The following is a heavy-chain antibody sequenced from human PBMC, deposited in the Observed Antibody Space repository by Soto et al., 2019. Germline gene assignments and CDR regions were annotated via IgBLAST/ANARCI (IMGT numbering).Heavy chain of an antibody. CDR1: GGSISSSNW. V-gene: IGHV4-4*02. J-gene: IGHJ5*02. D-gene: IGHD6-13*01. Sequence: SETLSLTCAVSGGSISSSNWWSWVRQPPGKGLEWIGEIYHSGSTNYNPSLKSRVTISVDKSKNQFSLKLSSVTAADTAVYYYATYSDGIAGNWFDPWGQGTLVTVSS. CDR2: IYHSGST. CDR3: ATYSDGIAGNWFDP.